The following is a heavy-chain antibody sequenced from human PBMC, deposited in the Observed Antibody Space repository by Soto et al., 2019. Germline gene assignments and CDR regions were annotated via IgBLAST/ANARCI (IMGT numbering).Heavy chain of an antibody. CDR3: ARGVHYDSSGYYYFY. Sequence: SVKVSCKASGGTFSTYAIDWVRQAPGQGLEWMGGIIPLFGTAKYAQNFQGRITITADESTNTAYMELGSLRSQDTAVYYCARGVHYDSSGYYYFYWGQGTLVTVSS. CDR1: GGTFSTYA. CDR2: IIPLFGTA. J-gene: IGHJ4*02. V-gene: IGHV1-69*13. D-gene: IGHD3-22*01.